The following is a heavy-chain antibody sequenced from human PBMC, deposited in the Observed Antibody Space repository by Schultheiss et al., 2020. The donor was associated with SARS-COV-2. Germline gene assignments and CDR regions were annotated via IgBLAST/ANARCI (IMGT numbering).Heavy chain of an antibody. Sequence: GESLKISCAASGFTFSSYAMHWVRQAPGKGLEWVAVISYDGSNKYYADSVKGRFTISRDNSKNTLYLQMNSLRAEDTAVYYCAREVSNVLRFLEWSASDYYGMDVWGQGTTVTVSS. J-gene: IGHJ6*02. CDR1: GFTFSSYA. CDR3: AREVSNVLRFLEWSASDYYGMDV. V-gene: IGHV3-30*01. CDR2: ISYDGSNK. D-gene: IGHD3-3*01.